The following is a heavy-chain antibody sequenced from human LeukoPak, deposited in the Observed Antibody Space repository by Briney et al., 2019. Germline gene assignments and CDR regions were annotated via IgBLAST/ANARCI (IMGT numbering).Heavy chain of an antibody. CDR2: IYPGDSDT. CDR3: ASSMSGDGYNFNAFDI. J-gene: IGHJ3*02. CDR1: GYSFTSYW. Sequence: GESLKISCKGSGYSFTSYWIGWVRQMPGKGLEWMGIIYPGDSDTRYSPSFQGQVTISADKSISTAYLQWSSLKASDTAMYYCASSMSGDGYNFNAFDIWGQGTMVTVSS. D-gene: IGHD5-24*01. V-gene: IGHV5-51*01.